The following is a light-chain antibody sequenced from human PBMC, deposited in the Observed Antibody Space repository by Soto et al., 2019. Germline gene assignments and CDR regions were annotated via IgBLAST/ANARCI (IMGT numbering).Light chain of an antibody. Sequence: DIQMTQSPSPLSASVGDRLTITCRASQSISSWLAWDQQTPGKAPXXLIYDASSLESGVPSRSTATGSGTEFPLPLSSLQPDDFATDDCQQYNSYSAFGQGTKVEIK. CDR1: QSISSW. V-gene: IGKV1-5*01. CDR3: QQYNSYSA. CDR2: DAS. J-gene: IGKJ1*01.